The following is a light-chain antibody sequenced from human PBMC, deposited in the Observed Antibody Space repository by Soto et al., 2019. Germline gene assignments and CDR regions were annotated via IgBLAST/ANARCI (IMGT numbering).Light chain of an antibody. CDR2: SPS. CDR3: QQTYSARHT. J-gene: IGKJ2*01. CDR1: QTISNF. V-gene: IGKV1-39*01. Sequence: DIQMTQFPSSRSASVGDRVTITCRSSQTISNFLNWYQQKPGKAPTLLIYSPSGLQRGVPANFSGSGSGADFTLTISHVRPEDLATYYCQQTYSARHTFGQGTKVDIK.